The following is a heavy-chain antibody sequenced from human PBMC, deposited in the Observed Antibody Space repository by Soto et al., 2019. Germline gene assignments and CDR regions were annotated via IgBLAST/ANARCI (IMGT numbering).Heavy chain of an antibody. V-gene: IGHV3-43*01. D-gene: IGHD6-13*01. Sequence: GGSLRLSCAASGFTFDDYTITWVRQAPGMVLEWVSLISWDCGSTYYADSVKGRFTISRDNSKNSLYLQMNSLRTEDTALYYCAKDMGYSSTSFDYWGQGTLVTVSS. CDR3: AKDMGYSSTSFDY. CDR1: GFTFDDYT. CDR2: ISWDCGST. J-gene: IGHJ4*02.